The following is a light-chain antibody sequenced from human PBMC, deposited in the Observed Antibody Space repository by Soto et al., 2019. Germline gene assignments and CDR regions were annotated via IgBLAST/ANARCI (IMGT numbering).Light chain of an antibody. Sequence: QSALTQPASVSGSPGQSITISCTGSSSDFGGYNYVSWYQQHPGKAPKLMIYDVSNRPSGVSNRFSGSKSGNTASLTISGLQAEDEADYYCRSYTSSSTRVFGGGTQLTVL. CDR2: DVS. CDR1: SSDFGGYNY. V-gene: IGLV2-14*03. CDR3: RSYTSSSTRV. J-gene: IGLJ2*01.